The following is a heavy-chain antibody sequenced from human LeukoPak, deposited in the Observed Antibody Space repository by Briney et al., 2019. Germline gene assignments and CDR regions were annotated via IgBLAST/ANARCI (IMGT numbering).Heavy chain of an antibody. D-gene: IGHD2-2*01. V-gene: IGHV3-48*04. J-gene: IGHJ4*02. CDR2: ISGTGNVI. CDR1: GFTFSSYW. CDR3: ARDASTRCYLCEVDH. Sequence: GGSLRLSCAASGFTFSSYWMSWVRQAPGKGPGWVSYISGTGNVIYDADSVRGRFTISRDNAKNSLYLQMSSLRAEDTAVYYCARDASTRCYLCEVDHWGQGTLVTVSS.